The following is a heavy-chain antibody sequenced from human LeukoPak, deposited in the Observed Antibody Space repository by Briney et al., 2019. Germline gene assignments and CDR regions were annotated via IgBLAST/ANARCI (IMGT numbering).Heavy chain of an antibody. J-gene: IGHJ5*02. Sequence: GGSLRLSCAASGFTVSSNYMSWVRQAPGVGLEWVSLIYSGGTTYYADSVKGRFTISRDSSKNTLYLQMNSLRAEDTAVYYCARDYHRGGTEFDPWGQGTLVTVSP. CDR1: GFTVSSNY. V-gene: IGHV3-53*01. CDR2: IYSGGTT. D-gene: IGHD2-15*01. CDR3: ARDYHRGGTEFDP.